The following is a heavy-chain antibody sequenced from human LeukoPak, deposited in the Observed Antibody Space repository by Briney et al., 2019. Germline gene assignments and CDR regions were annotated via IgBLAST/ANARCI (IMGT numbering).Heavy chain of an antibody. V-gene: IGHV3-30*02. CDR2: IRYDGSNK. CDR3: AKDIAYYYDSSGPLFDN. D-gene: IGHD3-22*01. J-gene: IGHJ4*02. Sequence: GGSLRLSCAASGFTFSTYGMHWVRQAPGEGLEWLTFIRYDGSNKLYADSVKGRFTISRDNANNSLYLQMNSLRAEDTAVYYCAKDIAYYYDSSGPLFDNWGQGTLVTVSS. CDR1: GFTFSTYG.